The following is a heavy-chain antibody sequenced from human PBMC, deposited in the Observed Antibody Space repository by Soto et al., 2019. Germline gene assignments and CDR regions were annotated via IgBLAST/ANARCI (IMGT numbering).Heavy chain of an antibody. Sequence: ASVKVSCKASGYTFTSYAMHWVRQAPGQRLEWMGWINAGNGNTKYSQKFQGRVTITRDTSASTAYMELSSLRSEDTAVYYCARDKDPTYSSGWYWFDPWGQGTLVTVSS. D-gene: IGHD6-19*01. CDR3: ARDKDPTYSSGWYWFDP. V-gene: IGHV1-3*01. CDR2: INAGNGNT. J-gene: IGHJ5*02. CDR1: GYTFTSYA.